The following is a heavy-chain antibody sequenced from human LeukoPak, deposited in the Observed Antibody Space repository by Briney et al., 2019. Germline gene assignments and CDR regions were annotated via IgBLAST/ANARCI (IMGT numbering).Heavy chain of an antibody. CDR1: GFIVSNNY. CDR2: LYNAGTT. CDR3: AKAIGYSSGWSDY. V-gene: IGHV3-53*01. Sequence: PGGSLRLSCVASGFIVSNNYMSWVRQAPGKGLEWVSVLYNAGTTYYADSAKGRFTISRDNSKNTLYLQMINLRAEDTAVYYCAKAIGYSSGWSDYWGQGILVPVSS. D-gene: IGHD6-19*01. J-gene: IGHJ4*02.